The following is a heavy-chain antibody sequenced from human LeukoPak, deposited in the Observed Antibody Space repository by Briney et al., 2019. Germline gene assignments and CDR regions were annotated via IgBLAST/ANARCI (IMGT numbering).Heavy chain of an antibody. CDR3: ASGKGVYDFGWLDP. CDR2: ISSNGGST. J-gene: IGHJ5*02. CDR1: GFTFSSYT. V-gene: IGHV3-64*01. Sequence: GGSLRLSCAASGFTFSSYTMHWVRQAPGKGLEYVSAISSNGGSTYYANSVKGRFTISRDNSKNTLYLQMGSLRAEDTAVYFCASGKGVYDFGWLDPWGQGTPVSVSS. D-gene: IGHD3-3*01.